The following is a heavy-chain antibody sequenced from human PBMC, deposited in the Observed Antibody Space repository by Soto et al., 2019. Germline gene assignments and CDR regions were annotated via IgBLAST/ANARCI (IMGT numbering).Heavy chain of an antibody. J-gene: IGHJ4*02. CDR3: ARASGYTLDY. CDR2: ISSSGSTI. CDR1: GFTFSSYE. D-gene: IGHD5-12*01. V-gene: IGHV3-48*03. Sequence: GGSLRLSCAASGFTFSSYEMNWVRQAPGKGLEWVSYISSSGSTIYYADSVKGRFTISRDSAKNSLYLQMNSLRGEDTAVYYCARASGYTLDYWGQGTLVTVSS.